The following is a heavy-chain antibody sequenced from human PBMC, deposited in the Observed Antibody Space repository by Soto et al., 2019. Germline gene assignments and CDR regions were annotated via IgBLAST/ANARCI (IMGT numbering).Heavy chain of an antibody. D-gene: IGHD1-1*01. CDR2: IYYSGST. J-gene: IGHJ4*02. Sequence: SETLSLTCTVPGGSISSYYWSWIRQPPGKGLEWIGYIYYSGSTNYNPSLKSRVTISVDTSKNQFSLKLSSVTAADTAVYYCAVSPNEYFFDYWGQGTLVTVSS. V-gene: IGHV4-59*01. CDR3: AVSPNEYFFDY. CDR1: GGSISSYY.